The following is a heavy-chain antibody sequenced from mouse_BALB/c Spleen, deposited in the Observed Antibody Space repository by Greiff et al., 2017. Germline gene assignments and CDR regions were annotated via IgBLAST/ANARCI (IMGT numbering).Heavy chain of an antibody. CDR1: GFSLTSYD. V-gene: IGHV2-9-2*01. J-gene: IGHJ2*01. D-gene: IGHD2-14*01. CDR3: VRDGGYRYFDY. Sequence: VKLMESGPGLVAPSQSLSITCTVSGFSLTSYDISWIRQPPGKGLEWLGVIWTGGGTNYNSAFMSRLSISKDNSKSQVFLKMNSLQTDDTAIYYCVRDGGYRYFDYWGQGTTLTVSS. CDR2: IWTGGGT.